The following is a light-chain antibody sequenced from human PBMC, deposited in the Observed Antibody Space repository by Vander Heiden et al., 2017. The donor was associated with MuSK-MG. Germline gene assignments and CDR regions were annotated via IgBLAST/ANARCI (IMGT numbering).Light chain of an antibody. V-gene: IGLV3-19*01. Sequence: SSELTQDPAVPVALGQTVRITCPGASLRSYYASWYQQKPGQAPVLVIYGKNNRPSGIPDRFSGSSSGNTASLTITGAQAEDEADYYCNSRDSSGNHLVFGGGTKLTVL. CDR2: GKN. CDR3: NSRDSSGNHLV. J-gene: IGLJ3*02. CDR1: SLRSYY.